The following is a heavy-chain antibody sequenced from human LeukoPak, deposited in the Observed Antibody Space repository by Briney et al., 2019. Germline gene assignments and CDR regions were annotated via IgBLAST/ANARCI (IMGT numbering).Heavy chain of an antibody. D-gene: IGHD2-21*01. CDR1: GYTLIELS. Sequence: GASVKVSCKVSGYTLIELSMHWVRQAPGKGLEWMGGFDPEDGETIYAQKFQGRVTMTEDTSTDTAYMVLSSLRSEDTAVYYCATGEPNCGTTYCRIRHYYYMDVWGKGTTVTVSS. CDR2: FDPEDGET. V-gene: IGHV1-24*01. CDR3: ATGEPNCGTTYCRIRHYYYMDV. J-gene: IGHJ6*03.